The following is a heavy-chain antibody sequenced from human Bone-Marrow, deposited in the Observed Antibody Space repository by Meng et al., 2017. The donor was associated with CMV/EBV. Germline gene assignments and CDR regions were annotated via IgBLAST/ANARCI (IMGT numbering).Heavy chain of an antibody. Sequence: ASVKVSCKASGYTFTSYYMHWVRQAPGQGLEWMGIINPSGGSTSYAQKFQGRVTITRNTSISTAYMELSSLRSEDTAVYYCARGDIVVVPAALRSYYYGMDVWGQGTTVTVSS. CDR2: INPSGGST. J-gene: IGHJ6*02. CDR3: ARGDIVVVPAALRSYYYGMDV. D-gene: IGHD2-2*01. CDR1: GYTFTSYY. V-gene: IGHV1-46*01.